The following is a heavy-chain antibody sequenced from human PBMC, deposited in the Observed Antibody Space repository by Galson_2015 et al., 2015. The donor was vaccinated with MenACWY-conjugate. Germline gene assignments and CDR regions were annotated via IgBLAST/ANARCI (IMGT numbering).Heavy chain of an antibody. Sequence: STIYYADSVKGRFTISRDNAKNSLYLQMNSLRDEDTAVYYCARERPLKLYYYYGMDVWGQGTTVTVSS. J-gene: IGHJ6*02. CDR3: ARERPLKLYYYYGMDV. V-gene: IGHV3-48*02. CDR2: STI.